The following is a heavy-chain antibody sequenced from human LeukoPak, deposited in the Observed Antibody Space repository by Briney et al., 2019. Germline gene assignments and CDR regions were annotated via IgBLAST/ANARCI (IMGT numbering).Heavy chain of an antibody. CDR1: GYTFITYY. Sequence: GASVKVSCKASGYTFITYYMHWVRQAPGQGLEWMGVINPSGGTTSYAQKFQARVTMTRDTSTSTVYMELSSLRSEDTAVYYCASGIKYNWNDGPGDAFGIWGQGTMVTVSS. CDR3: ASGIKYNWNDGPGDAFGI. J-gene: IGHJ3*02. V-gene: IGHV1-46*01. CDR2: INPSGGTT. D-gene: IGHD1-1*01.